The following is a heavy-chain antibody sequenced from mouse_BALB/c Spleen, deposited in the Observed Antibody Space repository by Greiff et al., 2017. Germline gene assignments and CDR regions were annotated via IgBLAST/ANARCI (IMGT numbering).Heavy chain of an antibody. CDR3: TRAITTVVEGFAY. CDR2: ISSGGSYT. D-gene: IGHD1-1*01. V-gene: IGHV5-6-4*01. Sequence: EVMLVESGGGLVKPGGSLKLSCAASGFTFSSYTMSWVRQTPEKRLEWVATISSGGSYTYYPDSVKGRFTISRDNAKNTLYLQMSSLKSEDTAMYYCTRAITTVVEGFAYWGQGTLVTVSA. J-gene: IGHJ3*01. CDR1: GFTFSSYT.